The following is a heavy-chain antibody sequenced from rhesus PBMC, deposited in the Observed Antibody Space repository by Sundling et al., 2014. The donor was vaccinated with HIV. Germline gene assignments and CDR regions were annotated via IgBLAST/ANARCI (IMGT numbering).Heavy chain of an antibody. CDR3: ARVRYSGGWSENFDY. Sequence: QVQLQESGPRLVKPSETLSLTCAVSGASISSNYWTWIRQAPGKGLEWIGRIDGDDGSTDYNPSLKSRVTISIDRSKSQFSLTLNSLTAADTAVYYCARVRYSGGWSENFDYWGQGVLVTVSS. J-gene: IGHJ4*01. D-gene: IGHD6-37*01. V-gene: IGHV4S2*01. CDR1: GASISSNY. CDR2: IDGDDGST.